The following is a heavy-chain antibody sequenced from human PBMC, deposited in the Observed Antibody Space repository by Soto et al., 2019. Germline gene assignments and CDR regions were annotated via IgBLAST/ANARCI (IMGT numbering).Heavy chain of an antibody. CDR2: IYYSGST. CDR1: GGSISSSSYY. V-gene: IGHV4-39*01. J-gene: IGHJ4*02. CDR3: ARLDGDYDY. D-gene: IGHD4-17*01. Sequence: SETLSLTCTVSGGSISSSSYYWGWIRQPPGKGLEWIGSIYYSGSTYYNPSLKSRVTISVDTSKNQFSLKLSSVTAADTAVYYCARLDGDYDYWGQGTLVTVSS.